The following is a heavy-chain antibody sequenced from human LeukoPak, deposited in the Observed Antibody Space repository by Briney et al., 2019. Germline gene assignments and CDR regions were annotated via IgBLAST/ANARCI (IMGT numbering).Heavy chain of an antibody. CDR2: ISYDGSNK. CDR3: AKGTAYYYDSYQPPNWFDP. Sequence: QTGGSLRLSCAASGFTFSSYGMHWVRQAPGKGLEWVAVISYDGSNKYYADSVKGRFTISRDNSKNTLYLQMNSLRAEDTAVYYCAKGTAYYYDSYQPPNWFDPWGQGTLVTVSS. CDR1: GFTFSSYG. D-gene: IGHD3-22*01. J-gene: IGHJ5*02. V-gene: IGHV3-30*18.